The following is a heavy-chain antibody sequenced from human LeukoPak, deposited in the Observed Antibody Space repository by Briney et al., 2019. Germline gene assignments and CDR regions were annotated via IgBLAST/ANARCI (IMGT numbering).Heavy chain of an antibody. V-gene: IGHV1-2*02. J-gene: IGHJ6*03. CDR2: INPNSGGT. CDR1: GYTFTGYY. D-gene: IGHD3-3*01. Sequence: GASVKVSCKASGYTFTGYYMHWVRQAPGQGLEWMGWINPNSGGTNYAQKFQGRVTMTRDTSISTAYMELSRLRSDDTAVYYCARGKPYYDFWSGYLEDYYYYYMDVWGKGTTVTVSS. CDR3: ARGKPYYDFWSGYLEDYYYYYMDV.